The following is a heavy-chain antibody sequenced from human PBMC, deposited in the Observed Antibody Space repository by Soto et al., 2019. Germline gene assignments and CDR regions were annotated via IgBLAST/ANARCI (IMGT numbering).Heavy chain of an antibody. D-gene: IGHD4-17*01. Sequence: GGSLRLSCAASGFTFSSYAMSWVRQAPGKGLEWVSAISGSGGSTYYADSVKGRFTISRDNSKNTLYLQMNSLRAEDTAVYYCAKDLGGDYEYYYYYMDVWGKGTTVTVSS. CDR3: AKDLGGDYEYYYYYMDV. CDR2: ISGSGGST. V-gene: IGHV3-23*01. CDR1: GFTFSSYA. J-gene: IGHJ6*03.